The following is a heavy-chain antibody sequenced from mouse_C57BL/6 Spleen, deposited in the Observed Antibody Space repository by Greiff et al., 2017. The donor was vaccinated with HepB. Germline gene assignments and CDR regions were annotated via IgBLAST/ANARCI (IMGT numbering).Heavy chain of an antibody. CDR1: GYTFTSYW. V-gene: IGHV1-69*01. J-gene: IGHJ3*01. Sequence: VQLQQPGAELVMPGASVKLSCKASGYTFTSYWMHWVKQRPGQGLEWIGEIDPSDSYTNYNQKFKGKSTLTVDKSSSTAYMQLSSLTSEDSAVYYCAREEKFITTGFAYWGQGTLVTVSA. CDR2: IDPSDSYT. CDR3: AREEKFITTGFAY. D-gene: IGHD1-1*01.